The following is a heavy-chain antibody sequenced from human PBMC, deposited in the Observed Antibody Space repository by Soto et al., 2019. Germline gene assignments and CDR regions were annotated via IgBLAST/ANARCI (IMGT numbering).Heavy chain of an antibody. CDR3: ASPAPYYYDSSGYYFDY. CDR2: IYYSGST. J-gene: IGHJ4*02. Sequence: SETLSLTCTVSGGSISSSSYYWGWIRQPPGKGLEWIGSIYYSGSTYYNPSLKSRVTISVDTSKNQFSLKLSSVTAADTAVYYCASPAPYYYDSSGYYFDYWGQGTLVTVSS. D-gene: IGHD3-22*01. V-gene: IGHV4-39*01. CDR1: GGSISSSSYY.